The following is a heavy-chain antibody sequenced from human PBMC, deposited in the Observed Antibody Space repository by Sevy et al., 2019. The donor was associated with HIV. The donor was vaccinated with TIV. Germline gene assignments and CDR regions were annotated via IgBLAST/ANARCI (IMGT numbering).Heavy chain of an antibody. D-gene: IGHD3-10*01. Sequence: SDTLSLTCAVSGYSINSGYYWGWIRQPPGKGLEWVASIYYSGTTYYNPSLKSRVTISVDTSKNQFSLKLSSVTATDTAVYYCARALPQYGSESLIHFDLWGRGTLVTVSS. CDR2: IYYSGTT. J-gene: IGHJ2*01. CDR1: GYSINSGYY. V-gene: IGHV4-38-2*01. CDR3: ARALPQYGSESLIHFDL.